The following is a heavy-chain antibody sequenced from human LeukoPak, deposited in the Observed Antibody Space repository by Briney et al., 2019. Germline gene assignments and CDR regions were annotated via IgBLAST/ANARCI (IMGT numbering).Heavy chain of an antibody. V-gene: IGHV4-59*08. D-gene: IGHD7-27*01. J-gene: IGHJ5*02. CDR3: ARHDPGWFDT. Sequence: SETLFLTCTVSGGSISSSYWSWIRQPPGKGLEWIGYIHYSGSTNYNPSLKSRATISVDTSKAHFSLKLSSATAADTAVYYCARHDPGWFDTWGQGTLVTVSS. CDR1: GGSISSSY. CDR2: IHYSGST.